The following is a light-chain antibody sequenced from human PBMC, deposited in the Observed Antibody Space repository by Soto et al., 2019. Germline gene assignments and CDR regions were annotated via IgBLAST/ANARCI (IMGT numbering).Light chain of an antibody. CDR3: SSDAGSNNVV. Sequence: QSVLTQPPSASGSPGQSVTISCTGTSSDVGGYNYVSWYQQHPGKAPKLMIYEVNKRPPGVPDRFSGSKSGNTASLTVSGLQAEDEADYYCSSDAGSNNVVFGGGTKLTVL. CDR2: EVN. V-gene: IGLV2-8*01. J-gene: IGLJ2*01. CDR1: SSDVGGYNY.